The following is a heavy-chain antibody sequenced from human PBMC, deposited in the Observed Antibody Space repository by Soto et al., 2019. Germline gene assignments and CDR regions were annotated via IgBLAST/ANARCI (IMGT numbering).Heavy chain of an antibody. CDR1: GDSVSSYSAA. D-gene: IGHD3-3*01. J-gene: IGHJ3*02. V-gene: IGHV6-1*01. CDR3: ARDPTTIYDFWSGYYPEGGHNDAFDI. Sequence: SQTLSLTCAISGDSVSSYSAAWNWIRQSPSRGLEWLGRTYYRSKWYNDYAVSVKSRITINPDTSKNQFSLQLNSVTPEDTAVYYCARDPTTIYDFWSGYYPEGGHNDAFDIWGQGTMVTVSS. CDR2: TYYRSKWYN.